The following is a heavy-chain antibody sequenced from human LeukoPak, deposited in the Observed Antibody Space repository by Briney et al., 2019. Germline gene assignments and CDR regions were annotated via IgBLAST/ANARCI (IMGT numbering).Heavy chain of an antibody. CDR3: ARGAGATRSFYYYGMDV. J-gene: IGHJ6*02. Sequence: ASVKVSCKASGYTFTGYYMHWVRQAPGQGLEWMEWINPNSGGTNYAQKFQGRVTMTRDTSISTAYMELSRLRSDDTAVYYCARGAGATRSFYYYGMDVWGQGTTVTVSS. CDR2: INPNSGGT. CDR1: GYTFTGYY. V-gene: IGHV1-2*02. D-gene: IGHD1-26*01.